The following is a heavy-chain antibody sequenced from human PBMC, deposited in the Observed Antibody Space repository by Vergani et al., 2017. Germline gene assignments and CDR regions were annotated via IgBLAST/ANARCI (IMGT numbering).Heavy chain of an antibody. CDR1: GASVNSYY. J-gene: IGHJ4*02. CDR3: ARARISYGAGSADY. Sequence: QVKLQESGPGLVKPSETLSLPCTVPGASVNSYYWSLIRQPPGKGLEWIGYVSSRGDSLYHPSVKCRMTISLHSSSNQFSLYLTSVTAADTAVSYCARARISYGAGSADYWGEGTLVTVSS. D-gene: IGHD3-10*01. CDR2: VSSRGDS. V-gene: IGHV4-59*02.